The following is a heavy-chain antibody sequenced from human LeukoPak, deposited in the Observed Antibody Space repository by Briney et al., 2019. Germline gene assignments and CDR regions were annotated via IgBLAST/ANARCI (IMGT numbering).Heavy chain of an antibody. CDR1: GFTFSSYA. CDR2: ISGSGGST. V-gene: IGHV3-23*01. D-gene: IGHD3-3*01. J-gene: IGHJ4*02. CDR3: AKSPGFLEWLSYFDY. Sequence: PGGSLRLSCAASGFTFSSYAMSWVRQAPGKGLEWVSAISGSGGSTYYADSVKGRFTISRDNSKNTLYLRMNSLRAEDTAVYYCAKSPGFLEWLSYFDYWGQGTLVTVSS.